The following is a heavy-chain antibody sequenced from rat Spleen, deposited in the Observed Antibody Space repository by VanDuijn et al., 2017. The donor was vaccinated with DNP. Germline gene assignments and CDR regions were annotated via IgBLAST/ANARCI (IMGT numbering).Heavy chain of an antibody. CDR3: ATEDYGYPFAY. CDR1: GFTISDYA. D-gene: IGHD1-6*01. CDR2: ISTSGGST. Sequence: EVQLVESGGDSVQPGRSLIVSCAASGFTISDYAMAWVRQAPTQGLEWVASISTSGGSTYYRDSVKGRFTVSRDNAKSTLYLQMDSLRSEDTATYYCATEDYGYPFAYWGQGVMVTVSS. J-gene: IGHJ2*01. V-gene: IGHV5-27*01.